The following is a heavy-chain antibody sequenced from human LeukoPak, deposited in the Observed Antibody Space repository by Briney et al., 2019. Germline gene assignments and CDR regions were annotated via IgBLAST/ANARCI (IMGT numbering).Heavy chain of an antibody. Sequence: GESLKISCKASGYSFTNYWVGWVRQMPGKGLEWMGIIYPGDSETRYSPSFQGQVTISADKSVSTAYLQWSSLKASDTAMYFCARRSGDTMYGDDCFGPWGQGTLVTVSS. D-gene: IGHD4-17*01. CDR1: GYSFTNYW. J-gene: IGHJ5*02. V-gene: IGHV5-51*01. CDR2: IYPGDSET. CDR3: ARRSGDTMYGDDCFGP.